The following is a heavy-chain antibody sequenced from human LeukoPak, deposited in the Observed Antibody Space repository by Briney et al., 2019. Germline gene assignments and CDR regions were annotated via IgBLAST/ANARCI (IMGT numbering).Heavy chain of an antibody. Sequence: GGSLRLSCAASGFTLSDYYMSWIRRAPGKGLEWISYISSSGSTIYYADSVRGRFTISRDNAKNSLYLQMNSLRAEDTAVYYCARWAVAGTFDYWGQGTLVTVSS. V-gene: IGHV3-11*01. CDR1: GFTLSDYY. CDR2: ISSSGSTI. J-gene: IGHJ4*02. CDR3: ARWAVAGTFDY. D-gene: IGHD6-19*01.